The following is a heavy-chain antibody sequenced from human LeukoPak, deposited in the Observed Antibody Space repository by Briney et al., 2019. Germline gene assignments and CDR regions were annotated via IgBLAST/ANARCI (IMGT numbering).Heavy chain of an antibody. D-gene: IGHD6-13*01. J-gene: IGHJ4*02. CDR1: GYTFTSYG. CDR3: ARGYSSSWYNYFDY. Sequence: ASVKVSCKASGYTFTSYGISWVRQAPGQGLEWMGWISAYNGNTNYAQKLQGGVTMTTDTSTSTAYMELRSLRSDDTAVCYCARGYSSSWYNYFDYWGQGTLVTVSS. V-gene: IGHV1-18*01. CDR2: ISAYNGNT.